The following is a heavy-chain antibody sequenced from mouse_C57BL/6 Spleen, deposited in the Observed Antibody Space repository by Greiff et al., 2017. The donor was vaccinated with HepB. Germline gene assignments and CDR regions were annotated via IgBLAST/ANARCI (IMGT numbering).Heavy chain of an antibody. J-gene: IGHJ2*01. CDR1: GYTFTSYW. CDR3: ARPHYYGSSYGGYFDY. CDR2: IYPGSGST. D-gene: IGHD1-1*01. V-gene: IGHV1-55*01. Sequence: VQLQQSGAELVKPGASVKMSCKASGYTFTSYWITWVKQRPGQGLEWIGDIYPGSGSTNYNEKFKSKATLTVDTSSSTAYMQLSSLTSEDSAVYYCARPHYYGSSYGGYFDYWGQGTTLTVSS.